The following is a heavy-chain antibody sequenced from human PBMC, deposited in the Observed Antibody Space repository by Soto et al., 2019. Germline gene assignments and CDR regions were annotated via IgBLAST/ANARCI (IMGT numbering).Heavy chain of an antibody. CDR2: IYYSGST. CDR1: GGSISSGDYY. J-gene: IGHJ4*02. D-gene: IGHD6-19*01. V-gene: IGHV4-30-4*01. Sequence: SETLSLTCTVSGGSISSGDYYWSWIRQPPGKGLEWIGYIYYSGSTYYDPSLKSRVTISVDTSKNQFSLKLSSVTAADTAVYYCARVRYSSGWYGGDYWGQGTVVTVS. CDR3: ARVRYSSGWYGGDY.